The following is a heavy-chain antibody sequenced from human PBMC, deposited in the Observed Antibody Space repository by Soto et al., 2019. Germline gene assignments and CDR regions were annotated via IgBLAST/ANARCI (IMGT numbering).Heavy chain of an antibody. V-gene: IGHV4-34*01. J-gene: IGHJ6*02. D-gene: IGHD6-6*01. CDR3: ASDYSSSARKAARRYYYGMDV. CDR2: INHSGST. CDR1: GGSFSGYY. Sequence: NPSETLSLTCAVYGGSFSGYYWSWIRQPPGKGLEWIGEINHSGSTNYNPSPKSRVTISVDTSKNQFSLKLSTVTAADTAVYYCASDYSSSARKAARRYYYGMDVWGQGTTVTVSS.